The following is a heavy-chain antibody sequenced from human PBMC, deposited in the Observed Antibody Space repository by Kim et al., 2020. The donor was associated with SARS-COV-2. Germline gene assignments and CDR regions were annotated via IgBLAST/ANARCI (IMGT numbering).Heavy chain of an antibody. CDR1: AFDLSPYE. CDR2: ITTTGTTK. CDR3: ARNARYCSGNSCYSGNAYDV. J-gene: IGHJ3*01. V-gene: IGHV3-48*03. Sequence: GGSLRLSCVVSAFDLSPYEMNWIRQAPGKGLEWISYITTTGTTKYYSDSVEDRFSISRDNAANSLYLQMTSLKGEDTALYYCARNARYCSGNSCYSGNAYDVWGGGTMVTVSS. D-gene: IGHD2-21*02.